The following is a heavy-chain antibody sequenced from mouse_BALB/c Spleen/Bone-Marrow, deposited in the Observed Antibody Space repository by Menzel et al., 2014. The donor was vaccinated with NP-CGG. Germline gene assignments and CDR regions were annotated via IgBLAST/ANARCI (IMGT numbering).Heavy chain of an antibody. CDR2: IDPANGNT. V-gene: IGHV14-3*02. Sequence: VQLQQSGVELVKPGASVKLSCTASGFNIKDTYMHWVKQRPEQGLEWIGRIDPANGNTKYDPKFQGKATITVDTSSNAPYLQLSSLTSEDTAIYYCARLDFFAYWGHGTLVAISA. J-gene: IGHJ3*01. CDR3: ARLDFFAY. CDR1: GFNIKDTY.